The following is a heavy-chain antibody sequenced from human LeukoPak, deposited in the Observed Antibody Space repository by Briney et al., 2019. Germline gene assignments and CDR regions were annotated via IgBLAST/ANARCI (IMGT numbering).Heavy chain of an antibody. CDR1: GITFRSYG. V-gene: IGHV3-30*18. CDR2: ISYDGSHK. J-gene: IGHJ5*02. Sequence: GGSLRLSCAASGITFRSYGMHWVRQAPGKGLEWVAVISYDGSHKYYADSVKGRFSISRDNSKNTLYLQMNSLRADDTAVYYCAKGARGDTVASIVGLNWFDPWGQGTLVTVSS. CDR3: AKGARGDTVASIVGLNWFDP. D-gene: IGHD4-23*01.